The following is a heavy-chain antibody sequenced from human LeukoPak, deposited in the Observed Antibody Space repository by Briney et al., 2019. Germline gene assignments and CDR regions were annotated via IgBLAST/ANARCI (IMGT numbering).Heavy chain of an antibody. V-gene: IGHV4-59*01. D-gene: IGHD3-3*01. J-gene: IGHJ6*03. Sequence: PSETLSLTCTVSGGSISSYYWSWIRQPPGKGLEWIGYIYYSGSTNYNPSLKSRVTISVDTSKNQFSQKLSSVTAADTAVYYCARVSSYDFWSGYYLGGYYYYMDVWGKGTTVTVSS. CDR1: GGSISSYY. CDR2: IYYSGST. CDR3: ARVSSYDFWSGYYLGGYYYYMDV.